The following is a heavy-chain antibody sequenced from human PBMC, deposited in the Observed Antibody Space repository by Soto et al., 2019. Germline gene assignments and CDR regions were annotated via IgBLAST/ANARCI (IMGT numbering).Heavy chain of an antibody. CDR3: ARGGDSSGYYSAFDV. J-gene: IGHJ3*01. Sequence: GESLKISCKGSGYSFPNYWIGWVRQMPGKGLEWMGIIYPGDSDTRYSPSFQGQVTISADKSINTANLQWSSLKASDTAMYYCARGGDSSGYYSAFDVWGQGTVVTGSS. D-gene: IGHD3-22*01. V-gene: IGHV5-51*01. CDR1: GYSFPNYW. CDR2: IYPGDSDT.